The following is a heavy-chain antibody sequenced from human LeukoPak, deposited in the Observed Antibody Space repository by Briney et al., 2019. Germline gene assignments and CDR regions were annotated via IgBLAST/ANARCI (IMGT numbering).Heavy chain of an antibody. CDR3: AREYYGSGGYSYFDH. J-gene: IGHJ4*02. Sequence: SETLSLTCTVSGGSINSYNWNWIRLPPGKGLEWIGDIYYSGSTNYNPSLKSRVTMSVDTSKKQFSLKLSSVTAADTAVYYCAREYYGSGGYSYFDHWGQGTLVTVSS. CDR2: IYYSGST. CDR1: GGSINSYN. D-gene: IGHD3-22*01. V-gene: IGHV4-59*01.